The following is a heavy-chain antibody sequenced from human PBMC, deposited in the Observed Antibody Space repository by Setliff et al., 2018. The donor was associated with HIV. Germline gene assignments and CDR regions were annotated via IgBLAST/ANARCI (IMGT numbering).Heavy chain of an antibody. Sequence: GGSLILSCAASGFTFSSAWMGWVRQAPAKGLEWVANISPDGSATYYVDSVKGRFTISRDNAKNTLYLQMHSLRAEDTAVYYCAKDQHGDGYNSDYFYGMDGWGQGTTVTVSS. CDR2: ISPDGSAT. J-gene: IGHJ6*02. V-gene: IGHV3-7*01. CDR1: GFTFSSAW. D-gene: IGHD5-12*01. CDR3: AKDQHGDGYNSDYFYGMDG.